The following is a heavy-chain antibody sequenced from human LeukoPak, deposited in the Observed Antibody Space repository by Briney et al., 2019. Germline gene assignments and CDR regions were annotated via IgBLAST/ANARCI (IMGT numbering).Heavy chain of an antibody. J-gene: IGHJ3*02. V-gene: IGHV1-69*13. Sequence: SVKVSCKASGGTFGRYAITWVRRAPGQRLEWMGGVSPFYGTSDYAQRFQGRVTISADESTSTAFLEVRSLRSEDTAVYYCARDCSGGRCYGAFDIWGQGTLVIVSS. CDR1: GGTFGRYA. CDR3: ARDCSGGRCYGAFDI. CDR2: VSPFYGTS. D-gene: IGHD2-15*01.